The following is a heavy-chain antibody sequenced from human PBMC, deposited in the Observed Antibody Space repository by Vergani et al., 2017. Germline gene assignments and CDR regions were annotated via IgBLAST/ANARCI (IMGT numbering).Heavy chain of an antibody. CDR2: SVPILDIT. V-gene: IGHV1-69*09. J-gene: IGHJ3*02. D-gene: IGHD1-14*01. CDR3: ARGRTETTDDAFDI. CDR1: GGNFGSFG. Sequence: VQLVQSGAEMKKPGSSVKVSCKSSGGNFGSFGFSWVRQATGQGLEWMGRSVPILDITNYAQMFMGRVSITADKSTGTLYLDLSDLRSADTAMYYCARGRTETTDDAFDIWGQGTLVSVSS.